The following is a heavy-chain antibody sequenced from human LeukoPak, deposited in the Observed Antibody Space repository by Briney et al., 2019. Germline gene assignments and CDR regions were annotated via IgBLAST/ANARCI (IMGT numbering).Heavy chain of an antibody. CDR1: GFTFSSYG. J-gene: IGHJ4*02. Sequence: GGSLRLSCVASGFTFSSYGMHWVRQAPGKGLEWVAVISYDGSNKYYADSVKGRFTISRDNSKNTLYLQMNSLRAEDTAVYYCAKDRENSGSYYFDYWGQGTLVTVSS. D-gene: IGHD1-26*01. V-gene: IGHV3-30*18. CDR2: ISYDGSNK. CDR3: AKDRENSGSYYFDY.